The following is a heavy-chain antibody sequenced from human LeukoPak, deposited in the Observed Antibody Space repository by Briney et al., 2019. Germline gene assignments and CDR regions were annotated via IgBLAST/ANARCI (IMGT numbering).Heavy chain of an antibody. D-gene: IGHD3-22*01. J-gene: IGHJ4*02. Sequence: PGGSLRLSCAASGFIFSSYGMHWVRQAPGKGLEWVAFIRYDGTNKYYADSVKGRFTISRDNSKNTLYLQMNSLRAKDTAVYYCEGYYDSSGSALDYWGQGTLVTVSS. V-gene: IGHV3-30*02. CDR1: GFIFSSYG. CDR2: IRYDGTNK. CDR3: EGYYDSSGSALDY.